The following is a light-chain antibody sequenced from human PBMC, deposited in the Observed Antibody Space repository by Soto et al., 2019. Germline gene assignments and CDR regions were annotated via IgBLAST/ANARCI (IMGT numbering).Light chain of an antibody. CDR3: QQSYSNPYT. J-gene: IGKJ2*01. V-gene: IGKV1-39*01. CDR1: QSISSY. CDR2: AAS. Sequence: DIQMTQSPSSLSASVGDRVTITCRASQSISSYLNWYQQKPGKAPKVLIYAASSLQSGVPSRFSGSGSGTDFTLTISSLQPEDFATYYCQQSYSNPYTFGQGTKVEIK.